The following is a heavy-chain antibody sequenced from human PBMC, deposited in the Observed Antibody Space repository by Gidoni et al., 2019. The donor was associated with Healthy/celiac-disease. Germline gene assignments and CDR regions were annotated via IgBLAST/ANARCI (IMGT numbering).Heavy chain of an antibody. CDR2: IYHSGST. CDR1: GYSISSGSY. J-gene: IGHJ5*02. Sequence: QVQLQESGPGLVKPSETLSLTCAVSGYSISSGSYWGWIRQPPGKGLEWIGSIYHSGSTYYNPSLKSRVTISVDTSKNQFSLKLSSVTAADTAVYYCAREHCSGGSCYSDNWFDPWGQGTLVTVSS. CDR3: AREHCSGGSCYSDNWFDP. V-gene: IGHV4-38-2*02. D-gene: IGHD2-15*01.